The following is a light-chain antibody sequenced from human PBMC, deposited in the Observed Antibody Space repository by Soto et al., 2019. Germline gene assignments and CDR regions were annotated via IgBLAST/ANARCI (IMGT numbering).Light chain of an antibody. CDR3: QQRSNWLT. J-gene: IGKJ4*01. CDR2: DAS. CDR1: QSVSSY. Sequence: EIVMTQSPSTLSVSPGERATLSCRASQSVSSYLARYQQKPGQAPRLLIYDASNRATGIPARFSGSGSGTDFTLTISSLEPEDFAVYYCQQRSNWLTFGGGTKVDIK. V-gene: IGKV3-11*01.